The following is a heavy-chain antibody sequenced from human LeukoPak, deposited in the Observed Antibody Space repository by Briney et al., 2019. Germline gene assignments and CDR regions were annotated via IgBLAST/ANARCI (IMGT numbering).Heavy chain of an antibody. Sequence: SQTLYLTCAVSGGSLSSGGYSWGWIRQPPGKGLEWIGYIYHSGSTYYNPSLKSRVTISVDRSKNQFSLKLSSVTAADAAVYYCARGEGYSSPTFDYWGQGTLVTVSS. CDR1: GGSLSSGGYS. CDR2: IYHSGST. D-gene: IGHD6-13*01. J-gene: IGHJ4*02. CDR3: ARGEGYSSPTFDY. V-gene: IGHV4-30-2*01.